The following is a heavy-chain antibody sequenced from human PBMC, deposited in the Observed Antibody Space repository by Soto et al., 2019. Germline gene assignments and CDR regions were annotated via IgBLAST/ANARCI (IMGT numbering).Heavy chain of an antibody. V-gene: IGHV1-8*01. D-gene: IGHD2-2*02. CDR2: MNPNSGNT. CDR3: ARGIVVVPAAIKTWGGCNWFDP. CDR1: GYTFTSYD. Sequence: QVQLVQSGAEVKKPGASVKVSCKASGYTFTSYDINWVRQATGQGLEWMGWMNPNSGNTGYAQKFQGRVTMTRNTSISTAYMELSSLRSEDTAVYYCARGIVVVPAAIKTWGGCNWFDPWGQGTLGTVSS. J-gene: IGHJ5*02.